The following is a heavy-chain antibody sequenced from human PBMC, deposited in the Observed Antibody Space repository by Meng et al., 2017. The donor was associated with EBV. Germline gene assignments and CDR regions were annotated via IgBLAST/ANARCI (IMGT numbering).Heavy chain of an antibody. Sequence: QLVAPWRGGVQPWGAPNVSGADPGVTFSSHAMHWVRQAPSKWLHWVAVISYDGSNKYYADSVKGRFTISRDNSKNTLYLQMNILRAEDTSVYYCAGGQQWLRSPYFDYWGQGTLVTVSS. J-gene: IGHJ4*02. V-gene: IGHV3-30-3*01. CDR2: ISYDGSNK. CDR3: AGGQQWLRSPYFDY. CDR1: GVTFSSHA. D-gene: IGHD5-12*01.